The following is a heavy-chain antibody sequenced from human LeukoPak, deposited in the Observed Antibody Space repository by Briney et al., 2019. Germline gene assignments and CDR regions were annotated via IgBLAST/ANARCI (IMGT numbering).Heavy chain of an antibody. Sequence: GGSVRLSCAASGFTFSSYAMSWVRQAPGKGLEWVSAISGSGDSTYYGDSVKGRFTISRDNSKNTLYLQMNSLRAEDTAVYYCAKTRPLDSSSWSHGDYWGQGTLVTVSS. D-gene: IGHD6-13*01. CDR3: AKTRPLDSSSWSHGDY. CDR2: ISGSGDST. CDR1: GFTFSSYA. J-gene: IGHJ4*02. V-gene: IGHV3-23*01.